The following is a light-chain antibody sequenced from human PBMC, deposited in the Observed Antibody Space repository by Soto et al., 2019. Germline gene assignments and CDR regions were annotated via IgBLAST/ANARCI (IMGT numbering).Light chain of an antibody. CDR2: EVS. Sequence: QSALTQPRSVSGSPGQSVTISCTGTSSDVGGYNFVSWFQQHPGKAPKLIIYEVSNRPSGVSNRFSGSKSGNTASLTISGLQAEDEADYYCSSYTSSSTLRVFGGGTKLTVL. CDR1: SSDVGGYNF. CDR3: SSYTSSSTLRV. V-gene: IGLV2-14*01. J-gene: IGLJ2*01.